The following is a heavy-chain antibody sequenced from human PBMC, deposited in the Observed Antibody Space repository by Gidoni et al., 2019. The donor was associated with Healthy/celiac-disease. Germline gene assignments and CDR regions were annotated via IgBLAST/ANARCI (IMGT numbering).Heavy chain of an antibody. CDR2: IWYDGSNK. Sequence: QVPLVESGGGVVQPGRSLRLSCAASGFTFSSYGMHWVRQAPGKGLEWVAVIWYDGSNKYYADSVKGRFTISRDNSKNTLYLQMNSLRAEDTAVYYCARRYCSGGSCGIFDPWGQGTLVTVSS. D-gene: IGHD2-15*01. V-gene: IGHV3-33*01. J-gene: IGHJ5*02. CDR3: ARRYCSGGSCGIFDP. CDR1: GFTFSSYG.